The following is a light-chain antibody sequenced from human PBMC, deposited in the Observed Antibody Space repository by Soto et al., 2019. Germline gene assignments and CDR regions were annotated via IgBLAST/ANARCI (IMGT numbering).Light chain of an antibody. Sequence: EIVLTQSPGTLSLSPGERATLSCRASQSVSTYLAWFQQKPVQAPRLLIYDSSNRATGIPARFSGSWSGSDFSLTISSLVPEDFAVYYCQQRSVWVTFGQGTRLEIK. CDR2: DSS. CDR1: QSVSTY. J-gene: IGKJ5*01. CDR3: QQRSVWVT. V-gene: IGKV3-11*01.